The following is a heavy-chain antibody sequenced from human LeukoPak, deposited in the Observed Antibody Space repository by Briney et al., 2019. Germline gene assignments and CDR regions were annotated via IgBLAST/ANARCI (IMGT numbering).Heavy chain of an antibody. D-gene: IGHD6-13*01. Sequence: SGTLSLTCAVYGGSFSGYYWSWIRQPPGKGLEWIGEINHSGSTNYNPSLKSRVTISVDTSKNQFSLKLSSVTAADTAVYYCARGRRSRSSSWSNNWFDPWGQGTLVTVSS. CDR1: GGSFSGYY. CDR3: ARGRRSRSSSWSNNWFDP. J-gene: IGHJ5*02. V-gene: IGHV4-34*01. CDR2: INHSGST.